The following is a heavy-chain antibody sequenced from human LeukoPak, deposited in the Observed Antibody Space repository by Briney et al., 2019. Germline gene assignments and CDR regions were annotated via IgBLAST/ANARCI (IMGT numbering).Heavy chain of an antibody. V-gene: IGHV1-2*02. CDR3: ARGDTIFDAGSLDY. J-gene: IGHJ4*02. CDR1: GYTFTSYG. Sequence: ASVKVSCKASGYTFTSYGISWVRQAPGQGLEWMGWINPNSGGTNYAQKFQGRVTMTSDTSISTAYMELSRLRSDDTAVYYCARGDTIFDAGSLDYWGQGTLVTVSS. CDR2: INPNSGGT. D-gene: IGHD3-3*01.